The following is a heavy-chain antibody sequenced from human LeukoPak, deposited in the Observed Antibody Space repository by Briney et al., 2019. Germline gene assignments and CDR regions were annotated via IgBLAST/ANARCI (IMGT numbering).Heavy chain of an antibody. J-gene: IGHJ3*02. CDR1: GFTFSSYS. CDR3: ARDLEYSSSWYRDDALDI. Sequence: PGGSLRLSCAASGFTFSSYSMNWVRQAPGKGLEWVSSISSSSSYIYYADSVKGRFTISRDNAKNSLYLQMNSLRAEDTAVYYCARDLEYSSSWYRDDALDIWGQGTMVTVSS. V-gene: IGHV3-21*01. CDR2: ISSSSSYI. D-gene: IGHD6-13*01.